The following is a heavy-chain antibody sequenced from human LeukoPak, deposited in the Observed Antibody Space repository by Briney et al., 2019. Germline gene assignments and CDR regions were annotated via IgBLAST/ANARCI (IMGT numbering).Heavy chain of an antibody. CDR1: GGSISSYY. CDR3: ASGYFDSSGYSNWFDP. D-gene: IGHD3-22*01. Sequence: KPSETLSLTCTVSGGSISSYYWSWIRQPPGKGLEWIGYIYYSGSTNYNPSLKSRVTMSLDTSKNQFSLKLSSVTAADTAVYYCASGYFDSSGYSNWFDPWGQGTLVTVSS. V-gene: IGHV4-59*01. J-gene: IGHJ5*02. CDR2: IYYSGST.